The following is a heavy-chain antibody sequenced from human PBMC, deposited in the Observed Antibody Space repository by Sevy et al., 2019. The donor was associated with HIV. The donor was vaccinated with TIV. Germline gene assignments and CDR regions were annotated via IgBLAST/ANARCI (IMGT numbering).Heavy chain of an antibody. CDR3: ARAGWDWDIDY. CDR2: ISSSGNSI. V-gene: IGHV3-11*01. D-gene: IGHD3-9*01. Sequence: GGSLRLSCAASGFTFSDYYMSWVRQAPGKGLEWVSYISSSGNSIYYADSVKGRFTVSRDNAKNSLYLQMNSLRGEDTAVYHCARAGWDWDIDYWGQGTLVTVSS. J-gene: IGHJ4*02. CDR1: GFTFSDYY.